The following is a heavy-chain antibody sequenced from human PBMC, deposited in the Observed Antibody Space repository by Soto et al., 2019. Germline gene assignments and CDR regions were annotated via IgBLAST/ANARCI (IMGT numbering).Heavy chain of an antibody. CDR2: ISAYNGNT. V-gene: IGHV1-18*01. CDR1: GYTLTSYG. J-gene: IGHJ3*02. CDR3: ARVGAAASAFDI. Sequence: GASVKVPCKASGYTLTSYGISWVRQAPGQGLGWMGWISAYNGNTNYAQKLQGRVTMTTDTSTSTAYMELRSLRSDDTAVYYCARVGAAASAFDIWGQGTMVTVSS. D-gene: IGHD6-13*01.